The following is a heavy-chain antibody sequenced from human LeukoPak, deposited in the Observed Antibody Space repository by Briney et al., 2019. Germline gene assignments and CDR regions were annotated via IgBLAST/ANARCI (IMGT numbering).Heavy chain of an antibody. J-gene: IGHJ6*02. D-gene: IGHD6-13*01. V-gene: IGHV1-8*01. Sequence: ASVKVSCKASGYSFTSYDINWVRQATGQGLEWKGWMNPNSDNTGYAQKFQGRVTMTRNTSISTAYMELSSLGSDDTAVYYCARARTPLIAAAGTHYYYGMDVWGQGTTVTVSS. CDR1: GYSFTSYD. CDR3: ARARTPLIAAAGTHYYYGMDV. CDR2: MNPNSDNT.